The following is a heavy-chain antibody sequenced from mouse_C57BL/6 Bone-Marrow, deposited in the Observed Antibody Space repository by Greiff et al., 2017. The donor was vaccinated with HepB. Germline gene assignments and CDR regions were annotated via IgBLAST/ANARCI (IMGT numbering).Heavy chain of an antibody. CDR3: ARGVYYGNPWNYFDY. D-gene: IGHD2-1*01. Sequence: DVKLVESGPELVKPGASVKIPCKASGYTFTDYNMDWVKQSHGKSLEWIGDINPNNGGTIYNQKFKGKATLTVDKSSSTAYMELRSLTSEDTAVYYCARGVYYGNPWNYFDYWGQGTTLTVSS. CDR1: GYTFTDYN. J-gene: IGHJ2*01. CDR2: INPNNGGT. V-gene: IGHV1-18*01.